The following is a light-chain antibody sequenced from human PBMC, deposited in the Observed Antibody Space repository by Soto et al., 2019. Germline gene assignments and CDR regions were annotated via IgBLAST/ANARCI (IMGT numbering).Light chain of an antibody. J-gene: IGKJ5*01. CDR1: QSLLYNNTYNY. CDR3: MQALQSLT. V-gene: IGKV2-28*01. Sequence: IAMAQSPLTLPVTPGEPASISCRPSQSLLYNNTYNYLDWYVQKPGQSPQLLIYFGSNRAPGVPDRFSGSGSGTDFTLKINRVEAEDVGTYYCMQALQSLTFGQGTRLEIK. CDR2: FGS.